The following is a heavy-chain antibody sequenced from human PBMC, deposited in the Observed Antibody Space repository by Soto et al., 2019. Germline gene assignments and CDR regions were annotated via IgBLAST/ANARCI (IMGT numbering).Heavy chain of an antibody. Sequence: ASVKVSCKASGYTFTNYGVSWVRQAPGQGLEWMGWISTYNGNTNYAQKLQGRVTVTTDTSTSTAYMELRSLRSDDTAVYYCARVTAVPGFEFDYWGQGTMVTVS. J-gene: IGHJ4*02. V-gene: IGHV1-18*04. CDR3: ARVTAVPGFEFDY. CDR2: ISTYNGNT. CDR1: GYTFTNYG. D-gene: IGHD6-13*01.